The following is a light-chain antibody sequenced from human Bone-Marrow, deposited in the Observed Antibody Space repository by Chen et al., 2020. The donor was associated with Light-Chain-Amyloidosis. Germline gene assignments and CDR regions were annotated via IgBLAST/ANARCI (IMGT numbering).Light chain of an antibody. CDR1: NIGSTS. CDR3: QVWDRSSDRPV. V-gene: IGLV3-21*02. CDR2: DVS. Sequence: SYVLTQPSSVSVAPGQTATIACGGNNIGSTSVHWYQQTPGQAPLLVVYDVSDRPSGIPERWSGANSGNTATLTIRRVEAGDEADYYCQVWDRSSDRPVFGGGTKLTVL. J-gene: IGLJ3*02.